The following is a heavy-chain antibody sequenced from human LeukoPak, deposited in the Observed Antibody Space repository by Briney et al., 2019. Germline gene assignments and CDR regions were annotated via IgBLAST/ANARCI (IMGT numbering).Heavy chain of an antibody. Sequence: GGSLRLSCTASGFTFGDYAMSWVRQAPGKGLEWVSAISGSGGSTYYADSVKGRFTISRDNSKNTLYLQMNSLRAEDTAVYYCARELAAVAVWAFDIWGQGTMVTVSS. CDR1: GFTFGDYA. V-gene: IGHV3-23*01. CDR2: ISGSGGST. D-gene: IGHD6-19*01. CDR3: ARELAAVAVWAFDI. J-gene: IGHJ3*02.